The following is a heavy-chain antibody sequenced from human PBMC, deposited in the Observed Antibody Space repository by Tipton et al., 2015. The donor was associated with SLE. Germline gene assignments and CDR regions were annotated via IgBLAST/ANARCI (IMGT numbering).Heavy chain of an antibody. V-gene: IGHV3-20*04. CDR2: ITWNGGTS. J-gene: IGHJ4*02. CDR1: GFSFNDFG. Sequence: SPRLSCAASGFSFNDFGMSWVRQVPGKGLEWVSDITWNGGTSVYADSVKGRFTISRDNAKNSLYLQMYSLKVEDTALYYCARDHIAVAGTTLDHWGRGTLVTVSS. CDR3: ARDHIAVAGTTLDH. D-gene: IGHD6-19*01.